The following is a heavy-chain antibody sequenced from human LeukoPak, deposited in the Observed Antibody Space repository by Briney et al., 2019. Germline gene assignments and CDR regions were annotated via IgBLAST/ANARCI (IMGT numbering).Heavy chain of an antibody. V-gene: IGHV3-53*01. J-gene: IGHJ4*02. CDR2: IYGGGST. D-gene: IGHD6-13*01. CDR1: GFTVSSNY. Sequence: GGSLRRSCAASGFTVSSNYMSWVRQAPGKGLEWVSVIYGGGSTYYADSVKGRFTISRDNSKNTLYLQMNSLRAEDTAVYYCAKEGVSAAAGIQFDYWGQGTLVTVSS. CDR3: AKEGVSAAAGIQFDY.